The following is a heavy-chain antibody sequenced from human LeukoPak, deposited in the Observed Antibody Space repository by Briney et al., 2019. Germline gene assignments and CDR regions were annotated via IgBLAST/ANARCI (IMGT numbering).Heavy chain of an antibody. CDR3: ARGFYYDSGGQFVPGAFDI. V-gene: IGHV4-4*07. Sequence: SETLSLTCTVSGGSISSYYWSWIRQPAGKGLEWIGRIYTSGSTNYNPSLKSRVTMSVDTSKNQFSLKLSSVTAADTAVYYCARGFYYDSGGQFVPGAFDIWGQGTMVTVSS. CDR1: GGSISSYY. J-gene: IGHJ3*02. CDR2: IYTSGST. D-gene: IGHD3-22*01.